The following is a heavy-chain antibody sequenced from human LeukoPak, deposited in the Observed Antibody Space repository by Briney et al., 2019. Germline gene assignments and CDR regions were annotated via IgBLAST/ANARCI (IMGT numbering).Heavy chain of an antibody. CDR2: INQDGSEQ. CDR1: GFTFSSYG. J-gene: IGHJ4*02. D-gene: IGHD2-2*01. CDR3: ARVGYCSTTSCYWRAFDC. Sequence: GGSLRLSCAASGFTFSSYGMHWVRQAPGKGLEWVANINQDGSEQYYVDSVKGRFTISRDNAKNSLYLQMNSLRAEDTAVYYCARVGYCSTTSCYWRAFDCWGQGTLVTVSS. V-gene: IGHV3-7*01.